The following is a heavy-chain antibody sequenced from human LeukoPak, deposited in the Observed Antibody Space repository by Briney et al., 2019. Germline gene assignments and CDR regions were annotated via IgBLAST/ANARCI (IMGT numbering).Heavy chain of an antibody. D-gene: IGHD3-10*02. CDR1: GFTFSSYY. CDR2: ISYDGSNK. V-gene: IGHV3-30*18. CDR3: AELGITMIGGV. Sequence: PGRSLRLSYAASGFTFSSYYMHWLRQAPGNGLEWVAVISYDGSNKYYADSVKGRFTISRDNSKNTLYLQMNSLRAEDTAVYYCAELGITMIGGVWGKGTTVTISS. J-gene: IGHJ6*04.